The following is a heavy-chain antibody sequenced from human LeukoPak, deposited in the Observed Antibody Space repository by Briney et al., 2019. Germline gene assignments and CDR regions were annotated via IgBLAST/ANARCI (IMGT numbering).Heavy chain of an antibody. CDR3: ARAPQILAYYDILTGTSSLDY. V-gene: IGHV4-34*01. CDR1: GGSFSGYY. J-gene: IGHJ4*02. CDR2: INHSGST. D-gene: IGHD3-9*01. Sequence: ETLSLTCAVYGGSFSGYYWSWIRQPPGKGLEWIGEINHSGSTNYNPSLKSRVTISVDTSKNQFSLKLSSVTAADTAVYYCARAPQILAYYDILTGTSSLDYWGQGTLVTVSS.